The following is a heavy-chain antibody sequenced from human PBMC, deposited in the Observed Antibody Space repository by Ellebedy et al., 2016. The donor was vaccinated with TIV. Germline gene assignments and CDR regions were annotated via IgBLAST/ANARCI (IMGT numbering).Heavy chain of an antibody. CDR2: IGTAGDT. CDR3: ARTYCTNGVCLGFDP. D-gene: IGHD2-8*01. Sequence: GESLKISCAASGFTFSSYDMHWVRQATGKGLEWVSAIGTAGDTYYPGSVKGRFTISRENAKNSLYLQMNSLRAEDTAVYYCARTYCTNGVCLGFDPWGQGTLVTVSS. CDR1: GFTFSSYD. V-gene: IGHV3-13*01. J-gene: IGHJ5*02.